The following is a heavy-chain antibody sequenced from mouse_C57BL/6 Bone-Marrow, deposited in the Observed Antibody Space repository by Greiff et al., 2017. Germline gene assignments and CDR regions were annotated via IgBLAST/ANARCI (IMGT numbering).Heavy chain of an antibody. Sequence: QVQLVESGAELARPGASVKLSCKASGYTFTSYGISWVKQRTGQGLEWIGEIYPRSGNTYYNEKFKGKATLTADKSSSTAYMELRSLTSEDSAVYFCARRGYYGSSYAMDYWGQGTSVTVSS. J-gene: IGHJ4*01. D-gene: IGHD1-1*01. CDR3: ARRGYYGSSYAMDY. V-gene: IGHV1-81*01. CDR1: GYTFTSYG. CDR2: IYPRSGNT.